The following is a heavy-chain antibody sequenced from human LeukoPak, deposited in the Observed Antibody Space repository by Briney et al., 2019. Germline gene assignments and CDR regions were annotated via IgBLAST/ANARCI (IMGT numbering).Heavy chain of an antibody. V-gene: IGHV1-18*01. D-gene: IGHD1-26*01. J-gene: IGHJ5*02. CDR1: GYTFTSYG. CDR2: ISAYNGNT. CDR3: ASTYSGSYFERFDP. Sequence: ASVKVSCKASGYTFTSYGISWVRQAPGQGLEWMGWISAYNGNTNYAQKLQGRVTMTTDTSTSTAYMELRSLRSDDTAVYYCASTYSGSYFERFDPWGQGTLVTVSS.